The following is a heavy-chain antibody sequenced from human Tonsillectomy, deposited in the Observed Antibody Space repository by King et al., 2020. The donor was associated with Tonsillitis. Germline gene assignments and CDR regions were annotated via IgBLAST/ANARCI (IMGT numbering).Heavy chain of an antibody. CDR2: IYYSGST. J-gene: IGHJ6*02. Sequence: VQLQESGPGLVKPSETLSLTCTVSGGSISSYYWSWIRQPPGKGLEWIGYIYYSGSTNYNPSLKSQVTISVDTSKNQFSLKLSSVTAADTAVYYCARYGVAYSYYYGMDVWGQGTTVTVSS. V-gene: IGHV4-59*01. CDR3: ARYGVAYSYYYGMDV. D-gene: IGHD4-11*01. CDR1: GGSISSYY.